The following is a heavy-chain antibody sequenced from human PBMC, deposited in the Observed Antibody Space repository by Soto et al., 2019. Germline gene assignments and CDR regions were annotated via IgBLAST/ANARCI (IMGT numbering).Heavy chain of an antibody. J-gene: IGHJ5*02. Sequence: SETLSLTCAVYGGSFSGYYWSWIRQPPGKGLGWIGEINHSGSTNYNPSLKSRVTISVDTSKNQFSLKLSSVTAADTAVYYCARGRTGHNWFDPWGQGTLVTVSS. V-gene: IGHV4-34*01. CDR3: ARGRTGHNWFDP. CDR1: GGSFSGYY. CDR2: INHSGST. D-gene: IGHD7-27*01.